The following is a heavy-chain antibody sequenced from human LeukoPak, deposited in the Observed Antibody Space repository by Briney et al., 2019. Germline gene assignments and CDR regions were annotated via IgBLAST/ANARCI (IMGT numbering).Heavy chain of an antibody. D-gene: IGHD5-24*01. CDR3: ARGEGRWLQLVGY. CDR2: IYYSGST. CDR1: GGSISSRSYY. J-gene: IGHJ4*02. Sequence: SSETLSLTCTVSGGSISSRSYYWGWIRQPPGKGLEWIGSIYYSGSTYYNPSLKSRVTISVDTSKNQFSLKLSSVTAADTAVYYCARGEGRWLQLVGYWGQGTLVTVSS. V-gene: IGHV4-39*01.